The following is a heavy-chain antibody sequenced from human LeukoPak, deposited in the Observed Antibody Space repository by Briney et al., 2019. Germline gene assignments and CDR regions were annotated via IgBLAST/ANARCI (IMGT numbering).Heavy chain of an antibody. D-gene: IGHD3-10*01. J-gene: IGHJ4*02. CDR3: ARDYSGGYYGSGSYPGLGRATPYYFDY. CDR1: GFTVSSNY. V-gene: IGHV3-66*01. Sequence: GGSLRLSCAASGFTVSSNYMSWVRQAPGKGLEWVSVIYSGGSTYYADSVKGRFTISRDNSKNTLYLQMNSLRAEDTAVYYCARDYSGGYYGSGSYPGLGRATPYYFDYWGQGTLVTVSS. CDR2: IYSGGST.